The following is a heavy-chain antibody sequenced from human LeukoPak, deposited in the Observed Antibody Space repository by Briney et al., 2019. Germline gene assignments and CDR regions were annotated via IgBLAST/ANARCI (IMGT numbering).Heavy chain of an antibody. CDR1: GFTFSSYR. Sequence: GGSLRLSCAASGFTFSSYRMSWVRQAPGKGLEWVANMKEDGSEKQYVDSVKGRFTISRDNAKNSLYLQVNSLRTEDTAVFYCAREGVWGDGMDVWGQGTTVTVSS. CDR2: MKEDGSEK. D-gene: IGHD3-10*01. J-gene: IGHJ6*02. CDR3: AREGVWGDGMDV. V-gene: IGHV3-7*01.